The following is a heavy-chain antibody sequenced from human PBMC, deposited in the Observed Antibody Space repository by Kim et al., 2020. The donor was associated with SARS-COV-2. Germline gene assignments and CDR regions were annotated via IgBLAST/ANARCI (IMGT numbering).Heavy chain of an antibody. J-gene: IGHJ4*02. CDR3: ARLIEVGAHFDY. Sequence: RYSPSLQGQVTISADKSISTAYLQWSSLKASDTAMYYCARLIEVGAHFDYWGQGTLVTVSS. D-gene: IGHD1-26*01. V-gene: IGHV5-51*01.